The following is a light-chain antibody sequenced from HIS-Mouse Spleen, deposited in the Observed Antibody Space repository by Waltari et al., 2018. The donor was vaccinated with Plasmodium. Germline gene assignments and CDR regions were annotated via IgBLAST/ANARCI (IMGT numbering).Light chain of an antibody. Sequence: QSALTQPLSVSGSPGPSVTIPCTGTSSVFGGINYVYWYQLNPGKAIHLMSYDVSKRQAGVPDRLSGSKSGNAASPTISGLQAENEVDYYCCSYAGGYTLIFGGGTMLT. V-gene: IGLV2-11*01. J-gene: IGLJ2*01. CDR2: DVS. CDR3: CSYAGGYTLI. CDR1: SSVFGGINY.